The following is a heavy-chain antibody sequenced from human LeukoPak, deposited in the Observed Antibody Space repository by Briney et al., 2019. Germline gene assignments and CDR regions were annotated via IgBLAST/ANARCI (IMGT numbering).Heavy chain of an antibody. J-gene: IGHJ3*01. V-gene: IGHV4-61*01. CDR2: IYYSGST. CDR1: GGSVSSGSYY. Sequence: PSETLSLTCTVSGGSVSSGSYYWSWIRQPPGKGLEWTGYIYYSGSTNYNPSLKSRVTISVDTSKNQFSLKLRSVTAADTAVYYCARVPGGGTAANWGQGTMVTVSS. D-gene: IGHD1-7*01. CDR3: ARVPGGGTAAN.